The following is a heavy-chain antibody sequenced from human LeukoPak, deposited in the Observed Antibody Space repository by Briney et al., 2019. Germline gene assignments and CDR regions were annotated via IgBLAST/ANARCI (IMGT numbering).Heavy chain of an antibody. CDR3: ARHFLGELPDMDV. J-gene: IGHJ6*02. V-gene: IGHV5-10-1*01. CDR1: GYSFTSYW. D-gene: IGHD1-14*01. CDR2: IDPSDSDT. Sequence: GESLKISCKGSGYSFTSYWISWVRQMPGKGLEWMGRIDPSDSDTKYSPSFQGHVTISGDESASTAYLQWSSLKASDTAMYYCARHFLGELPDMDVWGQGTTVTVSS.